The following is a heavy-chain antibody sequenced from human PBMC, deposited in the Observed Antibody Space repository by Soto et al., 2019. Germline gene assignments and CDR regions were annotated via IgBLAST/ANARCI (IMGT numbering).Heavy chain of an antibody. J-gene: IGHJ4*02. CDR1: GCTFTSYG. CDR2: ISAYNGNT. Sequence: AAVKVSCKACGCTFTSYGISWVRQAPGQGLEWMGWISAYNGNTNYAQKLQGRVTMTTDTSTSTAYMELRSLRSDDTAVYYCARTPYYDILTGYGDYWGQGTLVTVSS. CDR3: ARTPYYDILTGYGDY. V-gene: IGHV1-18*01. D-gene: IGHD3-9*01.